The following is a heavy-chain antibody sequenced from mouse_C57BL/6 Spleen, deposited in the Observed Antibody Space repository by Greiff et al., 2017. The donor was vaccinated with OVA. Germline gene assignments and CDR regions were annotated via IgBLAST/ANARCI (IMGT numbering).Heavy chain of an antibody. Sequence: VQLQQSGAELVKPGASVKLSCTASGFNIKDYYMNWVKQRTEQGLEWIGRIDPEDGETKYAPKFQGKATITADTSSNTAYLQLSSLTSEDTAFYYFARMNCASSYVAMDYWGQGTSVTVSS. D-gene: IGHD1-1*01. CDR1: GFNIKDYY. CDR3: ARMNCASSYVAMDY. CDR2: IDPEDGET. V-gene: IGHV14-2*01. J-gene: IGHJ4*01.